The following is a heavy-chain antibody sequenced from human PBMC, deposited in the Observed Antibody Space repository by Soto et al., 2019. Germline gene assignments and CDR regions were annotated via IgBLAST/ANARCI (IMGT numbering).Heavy chain of an antibody. CDR1: GYTFTGYY. V-gene: IGHV1-2*02. CDR3: AKGGAIVAAGTRVYLYNAMDV. D-gene: IGHD1-26*01. CDR2: INPNSGDT. J-gene: IGHJ6*02. Sequence: WASVKVSCKASGYTFTGYYVHWVRQASGQGLEWMGWINPNSGDTYLAQRFQGRVTMNRDTSIGTAYMELRGLTSDDTAEYYCAKGGAIVAAGTRVYLYNAMDVWGQGTTVTVSS.